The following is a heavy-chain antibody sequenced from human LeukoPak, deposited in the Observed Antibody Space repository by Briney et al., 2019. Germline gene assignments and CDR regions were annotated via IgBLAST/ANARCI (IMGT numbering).Heavy chain of an antibody. J-gene: IGHJ4*02. Sequence: PGGSLRLSCTASGFTFSTYSMNWVRQAPGRGLEWVSYISGSSSSSDGGAKQYADSVKGRFTISRDNSKNTLYLQMGSLRAEDMAVYYCARVAGIQVWLYPDHWGQGTLVTVSS. CDR3: ARVAGIQVWLYPDH. D-gene: IGHD5-18*01. CDR1: GFTFSTYS. V-gene: IGHV3-48*01. CDR2: ISGSSSSSDGGAK.